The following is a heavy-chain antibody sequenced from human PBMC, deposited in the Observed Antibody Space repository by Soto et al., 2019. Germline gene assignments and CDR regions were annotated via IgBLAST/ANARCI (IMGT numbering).Heavy chain of an antibody. CDR2: IYYSGST. J-gene: IGHJ6*02. CDR1: NGSISSGGYY. Sequence: SETLSLTCSVSNGSISSGGYYWSWIRQHPGKGLEWIGYIYYSGSTYYNPSLKSRVTISVDTSKNQFSLKLSSVTAADTAVYYCARDPVMSSGYWLVYYYYGMDVWGQGTTVTVSS. CDR3: ARDPVMSSGYWLVYYYYGMDV. D-gene: IGHD3-22*01. V-gene: IGHV4-31*03.